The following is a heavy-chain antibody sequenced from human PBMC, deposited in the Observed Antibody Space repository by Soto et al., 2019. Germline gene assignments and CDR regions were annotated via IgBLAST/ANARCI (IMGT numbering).Heavy chain of an antibody. Sequence: QVQLVQSGAEVKKPGSSVKVSCKASGGTFSSYAISWVRQAPGQGLEWIGGIMPIFGPANYAQKYQGRVTINADESTSTDYMELNSVRSEDTGVYYCVRERSTYWVVVPAAISHYYYYDGMDDWGQGTTVTVSS. CDR2: IMPIFGPA. V-gene: IGHV1-69*01. CDR1: GGTFSSYA. CDR3: VRERSTYWVVVPAAISHYYYYDGMDD. D-gene: IGHD2-2*01. J-gene: IGHJ6*02.